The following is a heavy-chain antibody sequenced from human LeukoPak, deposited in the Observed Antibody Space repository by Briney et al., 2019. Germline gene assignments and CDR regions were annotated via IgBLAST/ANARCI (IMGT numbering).Heavy chain of an antibody. Sequence: PSETLSLTSTVSGGSISSYYWSWIRQPAGKGLEWIGRIYTSGSTNYNPYLKSRVTMSVDTSKNQFSLKLSSVTAADTAVYYCARHGGDAHYCDSSGYCDYWGQGTLVTVSS. V-gene: IGHV4-4*07. J-gene: IGHJ4*02. CDR3: ARHGGDAHYCDSSGYCDY. D-gene: IGHD3-22*01. CDR1: GGSISSYY. CDR2: IYTSGST.